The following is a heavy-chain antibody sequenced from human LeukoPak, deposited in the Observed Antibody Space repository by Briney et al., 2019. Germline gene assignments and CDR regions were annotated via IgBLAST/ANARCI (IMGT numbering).Heavy chain of an antibody. J-gene: IGHJ6*02. CDR2: ISYDGSNK. CDR3: ARDIRYFDSTSYYGMDV. CDR1: GFTFSSYA. V-gene: IGHV3-30-3*01. Sequence: PGGSLRLSCAASGFTFSSYAMHWVRQAPGKGLEWVAVISYDGSNKYYADSVKGRFTISRDNSKNTLYLRMNSLRAEDTAVYYCARDIRYFDSTSYYGMDVWGQGTTVTVSS. D-gene: IGHD3-9*01.